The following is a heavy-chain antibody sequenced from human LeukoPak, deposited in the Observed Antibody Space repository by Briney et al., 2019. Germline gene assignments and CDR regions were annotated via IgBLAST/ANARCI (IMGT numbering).Heavy chain of an antibody. CDR1: GGSISSYY. V-gene: IGHV4-59*01. CDR2: IYYSGNT. CDR3: ARAPGGNPTTHYFDY. D-gene: IGHD1-14*01. Sequence: KPSETLSLTCTVSGGSISSYYWSWIRQPPGKGLEWIGYIYYSGNTNYNPSLKSRVTISVDTSKNQFSLNLSSVTAADTAVYYCARAPGGNPTTHYFDYWGQGTLVTVSS. J-gene: IGHJ4*02.